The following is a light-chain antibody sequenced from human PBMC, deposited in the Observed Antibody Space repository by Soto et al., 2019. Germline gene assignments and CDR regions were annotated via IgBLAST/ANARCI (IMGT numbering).Light chain of an antibody. CDR2: GAS. V-gene: IGKV3-15*01. CDR3: QQDNNWPPVT. J-gene: IGKJ5*01. CDR1: QSVSSN. Sequence: EIVMTQSPATLSLSPGEIATLSCRASQSVSSNFAWYQQKPGQAPRLLIYGASTRATGIPARFSGSGSGTEFTLTISSLQSEDFAVYYYQQDNNWPPVTFGQGTRLEIK.